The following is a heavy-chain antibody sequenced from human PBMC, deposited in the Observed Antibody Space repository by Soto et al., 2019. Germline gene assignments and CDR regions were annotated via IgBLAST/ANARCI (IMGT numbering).Heavy chain of an antibody. J-gene: IGHJ4*02. V-gene: IGHV4-34*01. CDR3: ARDRNLRI. Sequence: QVQLQQWGAGLLKPSETLSLTCAVYGGAFSDYYWSWIRQPPGKGLEWIGEIDHIGTTSYNPSLKSRVTISADMSKQQFSLTLTSVTAADTALYYCARDRNLRIWGQGTLVAVSS. CDR2: IDHIGTT. CDR1: GGAFSDYY. D-gene: IGHD1-7*01.